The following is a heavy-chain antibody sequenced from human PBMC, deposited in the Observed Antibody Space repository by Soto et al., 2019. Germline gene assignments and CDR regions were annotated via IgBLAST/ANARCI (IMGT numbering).Heavy chain of an antibody. D-gene: IGHD3-10*01. J-gene: IGHJ5*02. CDR1: GFPFSSYW. V-gene: IGHV3-7*04. CDR3: ARSPKRSLWFGELVSYFDP. CDR2: IKEDGSEK. Sequence: GGSLRLSCRASGFPFSSYWMDWVRQAPGKGLEWVANIKEDGSEKYYVDSVKGRFTISRDNAKNSMYLQMDSLRAEDTAVYFCARSPKRSLWFGELVSYFDPWGQGTLVTVSS.